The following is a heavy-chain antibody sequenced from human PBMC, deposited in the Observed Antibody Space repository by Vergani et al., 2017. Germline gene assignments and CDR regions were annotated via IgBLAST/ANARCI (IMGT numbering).Heavy chain of an antibody. D-gene: IGHD5-24*01. CDR2: LTASGSGI. Sequence: EVQLLESGGRLVQPGGSLRLSCVASGFAFSRYAMSWVRQAPGKGLEWVSGLTASGSGISYADSVRGRFTISRDNSKNTLFLQMDSLRAEATAVYYCAKSGWLQHFGAHYFDSWGQGMLVTVSS. J-gene: IGHJ4*02. CDR3: AKSGWLQHFGAHYFDS. CDR1: GFAFSRYA. V-gene: IGHV3-23*01.